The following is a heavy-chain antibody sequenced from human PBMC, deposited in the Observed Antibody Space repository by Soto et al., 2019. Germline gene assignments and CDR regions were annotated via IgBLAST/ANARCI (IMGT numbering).Heavy chain of an antibody. CDR2: INAGNGNT. CDR1: GYAFTNFA. V-gene: IGHV1-3*01. CDR3: ARGSQGSSSLLASYYYGMDV. J-gene: IGHJ6*02. Sequence: ASVKVSCKASGYAFTNFAIHWVRQAPGQRLEWMGWINAGNGNTKYSQRFQARVTITRDTSASTAYMEMSRLRSEDTAVYYCARGSQGSSSLLASYYYGMDVWGQGTTVTVSS. D-gene: IGHD3-10*01.